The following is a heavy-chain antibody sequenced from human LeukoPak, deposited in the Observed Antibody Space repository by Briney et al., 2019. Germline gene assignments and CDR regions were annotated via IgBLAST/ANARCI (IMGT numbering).Heavy chain of an antibody. Sequence: AASVKVSCKASGYTFNDYYLHWVRQAPGQGLEWMGWINPNSGGTNYAQKFQGRVTMTRDTSISTAYMELSRLRSDDTAVYYCARDLGTMVRGVISDYWGQGTLVTVSS. J-gene: IGHJ4*02. CDR1: GYTFNDYY. CDR2: INPNSGGT. CDR3: ARDLGTMVRGVISDY. V-gene: IGHV1-2*02. D-gene: IGHD3-10*01.